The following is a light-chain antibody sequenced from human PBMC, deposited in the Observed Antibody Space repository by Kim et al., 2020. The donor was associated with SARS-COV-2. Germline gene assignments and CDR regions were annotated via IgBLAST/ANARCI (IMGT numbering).Light chain of an antibody. Sequence: SVSPGERATLYCRASQSVSSNLAWYQQKPGQAPRLLIYDASTRATAIPARFSGSGSGTEFTLTINSLQSEDCAVYYCQQYNSWWTFGQGTKVDIK. CDR1: QSVSSN. V-gene: IGKV3-15*01. J-gene: IGKJ1*01. CDR3: QQYNSWWT. CDR2: DAS.